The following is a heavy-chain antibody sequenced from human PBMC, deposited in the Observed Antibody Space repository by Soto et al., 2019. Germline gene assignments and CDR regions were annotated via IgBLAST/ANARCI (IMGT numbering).Heavy chain of an antibody. J-gene: IGHJ5*02. CDR3: ATSACPSSSNYFDP. D-gene: IGHD6-13*01. CDR1: GYTFSNYG. Sequence: ASVKVSCKASGYTFSNYGIHWVRQAPGQRLEWMGLINAGNGNTKYSQKFHGRVTLTRDTSTSTAYMELSSLISEDTAVYYCATSACPSSSNYFDPWGQGTLVTVSS. CDR2: INAGNGNT. V-gene: IGHV1-3*01.